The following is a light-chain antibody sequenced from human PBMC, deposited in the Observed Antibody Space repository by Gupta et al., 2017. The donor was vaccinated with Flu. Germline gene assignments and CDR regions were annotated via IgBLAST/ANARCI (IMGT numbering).Light chain of an antibody. J-gene: IGKJ1*01. CDR1: QSVSSGY. CDR3: QKDGCSSWT. CDR2: GGS. V-gene: IGKV3-20*01. Sequence: EIVLTQSPGTLSLSPGEGVTLSCRASQSVSSGYLAWHQQKPGQAPSLLIYGGSSRATGIPDRFSGSGSGTDFTLTISRLEPEDFAVYYCQKDGCSSWTFGQGSKVEFK.